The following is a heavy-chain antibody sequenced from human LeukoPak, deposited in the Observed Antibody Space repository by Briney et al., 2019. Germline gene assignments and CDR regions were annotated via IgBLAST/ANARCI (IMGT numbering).Heavy chain of an antibody. CDR2: INHSGTT. V-gene: IGHV4-34*01. D-gene: IGHD1-26*01. Sequence: PSETLSLTCGVYGGSFSGYYWSWIRQPPGKGLEWIGEINHSGTTNYNPSLKSRVIISLDTSKNQFSLQLSSVTAADTAVYYCARIGAVGATIRNWFDPWGQGTLVTVSS. J-gene: IGHJ5*02. CDR1: GGSFSGYY. CDR3: ARIGAVGATIRNWFDP.